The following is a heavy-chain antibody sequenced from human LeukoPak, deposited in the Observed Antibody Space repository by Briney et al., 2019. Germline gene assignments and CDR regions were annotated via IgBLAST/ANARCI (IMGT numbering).Heavy chain of an antibody. J-gene: IGHJ4*02. CDR3: AKGYDSSGYQDH. CDR1: GFTFKNYG. V-gene: IGHV3-30*18. D-gene: IGHD3-22*01. Sequence: GGSLRLSCAASGFTFKNYGMHWVRQAPGKGLEWVAVTSYDGSNKYYGDSVKGRFTISRDNSKNTLYLQMNSLRAEDTAVYYCAKGYDSSGYQDHWGQGTLVTVSS. CDR2: TSYDGSNK.